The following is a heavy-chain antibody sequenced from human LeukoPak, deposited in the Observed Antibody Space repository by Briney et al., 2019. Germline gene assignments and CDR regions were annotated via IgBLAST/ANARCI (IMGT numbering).Heavy chain of an antibody. CDR1: GGSISSSSYY. CDR3: ASPTIGAFDI. CDR2: IYYSGST. D-gene: IGHD2/OR15-2a*01. Sequence: PSETLSLTCTVSGGSISSSSYYWGWIRQPPGKGLEWIGSIYYSGSTYYNPSLKSRVTISVDTSKNQFSLKLSSVTAADTAVYYCASPTIGAFDIWGRGTRVTVSS. V-gene: IGHV4-39*01. J-gene: IGHJ3*02.